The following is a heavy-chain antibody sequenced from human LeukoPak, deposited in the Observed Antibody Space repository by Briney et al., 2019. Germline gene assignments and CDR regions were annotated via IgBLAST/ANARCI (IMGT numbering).Heavy chain of an antibody. CDR1: GFPFSSYC. Sequence: GSLRLSCAASGFPFSSYCMQWVRQAPGKGLEWVAFIRDDGSNKYYADSVKGRFTISRDNSKNTLYLQMNSLRAEDTAVYYCAKDHTFYYDSSGPYYFDYWGQGTLVTVSS. CDR3: AKDHTFYYDSSGPYYFDY. V-gene: IGHV3-30*02. D-gene: IGHD3-22*01. J-gene: IGHJ4*02. CDR2: IRDDGSNK.